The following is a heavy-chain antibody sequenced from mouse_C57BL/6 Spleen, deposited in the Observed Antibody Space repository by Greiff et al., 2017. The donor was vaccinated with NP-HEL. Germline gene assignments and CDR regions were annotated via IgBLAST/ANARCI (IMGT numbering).Heavy chain of an antibody. D-gene: IGHD2-3*01. CDR2: ISYDGSN. V-gene: IGHV3-6*01. CDR1: GYSITSGYY. CDR3: AREDDPAWFAD. J-gene: IGHJ3*01. Sequence: VQLKESGPGLVKPSQSLSLTCSVTGYSITSGYYWNWIRQFPGNKLEWMGYISYDGSNNYNPSLKNRSSITHDTSKNQFFLKLSSVTTEDTATYYCAREDDPAWFADWGQGTLVTVSA.